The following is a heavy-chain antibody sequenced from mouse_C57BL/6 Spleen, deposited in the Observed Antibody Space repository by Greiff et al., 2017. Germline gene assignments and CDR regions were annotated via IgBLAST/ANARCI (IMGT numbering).Heavy chain of an antibody. CDR2: ISSGGSYT. Sequence: EVKLVESGGDLVKPGGSLKLSCAASGFTFSSYGMSWVRQTPDKRLEWVATISSGGSYTYYPDSVKGRFTISRDNAKNTLYLQMSSLKSEDTAMYYCARPSYSNSYWYFDVWGTGTTVTVSS. D-gene: IGHD2-5*01. CDR1: GFTFSSYG. V-gene: IGHV5-6*01. J-gene: IGHJ1*03. CDR3: ARPSYSNSYWYFDV.